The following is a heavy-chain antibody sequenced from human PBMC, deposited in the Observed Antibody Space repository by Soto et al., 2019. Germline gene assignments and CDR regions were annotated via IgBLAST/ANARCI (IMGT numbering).Heavy chain of an antibody. J-gene: IGHJ3*02. CDR3: ARGRCDIVVGEHDAFDI. D-gene: IGHD2-2*01. V-gene: IGHV4-39*01. CDR1: GGSISSSSYY. Sequence: SETLSLTCTVSGGSISSSSYYWGWIRQPPGKGLEWIGSIYYSGSTYYNPSLKSRVTISVDTSKNQFSLKLSSVTAADTAVYYCARGRCDIVVGEHDAFDIWGQGTIVTVSS. CDR2: IYYSGST.